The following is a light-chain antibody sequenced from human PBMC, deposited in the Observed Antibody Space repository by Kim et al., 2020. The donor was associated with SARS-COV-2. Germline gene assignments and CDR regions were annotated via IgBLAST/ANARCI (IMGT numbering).Light chain of an antibody. V-gene: IGLV6-57*04. CDR1: SGSFAINF. CDR2: END. CDR3: QSYDYITQV. Sequence: NSMLTQPHSVSESPGRTVTISCARSSGSFAINFVQWYQQRPGSPPVTLIYENDQRPSGVPNRFSGSIDSSSNSASLTISGLKTEDEAYYYCQSYDYITQVFGGGTHLTVL. J-gene: IGLJ2*01.